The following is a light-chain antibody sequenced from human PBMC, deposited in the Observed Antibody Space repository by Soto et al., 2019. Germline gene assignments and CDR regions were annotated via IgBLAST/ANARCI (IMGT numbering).Light chain of an antibody. Sequence: DLQMTQSPSSLSASVGDRVTITCRARQGISNYLAWDQQKPGKVPKLLIYAASTLQAGVPSRFSGSGSGTDFTLTVSSLQPEDVATYYCQKYNGAPWTFGQGTKVEIE. CDR1: QGISNY. V-gene: IGKV1-27*01. CDR3: QKYNGAPWT. CDR2: AAS. J-gene: IGKJ1*01.